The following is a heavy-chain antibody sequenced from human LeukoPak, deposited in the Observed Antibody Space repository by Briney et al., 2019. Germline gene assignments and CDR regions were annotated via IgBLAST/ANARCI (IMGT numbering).Heavy chain of an antibody. CDR2: ISGSGGTT. J-gene: IGHJ4*02. Sequence: GGSLRLSCAASGFTFSSYAMSWVRQAPGKGLEWVSAISGSGGTTYYADSVKGRFTISRDNSKTTMYLQMNSLRDEDTAVYYCAIDAQGWPTYFDYWGQGTLVTVSS. CDR3: AIDAQGWPTYFDY. V-gene: IGHV3-23*01. CDR1: GFTFSSYA. D-gene: IGHD5-24*01.